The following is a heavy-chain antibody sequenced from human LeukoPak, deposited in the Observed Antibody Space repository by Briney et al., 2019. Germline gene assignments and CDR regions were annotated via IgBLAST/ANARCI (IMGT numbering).Heavy chain of an antibody. J-gene: IGHJ3*02. CDR2: INHSGST. CDR3: AITMVRGVINDDAFDI. Sequence: SETLSLTCAVYGGSFSGYYWSWIRQPPGKGLEWIGEINHSGSTNYNPSLKSRVTISVDTSKNQFSLKLSSVTAADTAVYYCAITMVRGVINDDAFDIWGQGTMVTVSS. D-gene: IGHD3-10*01. V-gene: IGHV4-34*01. CDR1: GGSFSGYY.